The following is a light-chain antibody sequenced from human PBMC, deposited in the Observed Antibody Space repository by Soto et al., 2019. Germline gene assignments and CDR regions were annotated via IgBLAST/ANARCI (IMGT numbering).Light chain of an antibody. Sequence: EIVLTQSPATLSLSPGERATLSCRASQSVSSYLAWYQQKPGQAPRLLIYDASNRATGIPARFSGSGSGTDFTLTISSLEPEDFAVYYCQQYHNAGSTFGQGTKVEI. J-gene: IGKJ1*01. V-gene: IGKV3-11*01. CDR2: DAS. CDR1: QSVSSY. CDR3: QQYHNAGST.